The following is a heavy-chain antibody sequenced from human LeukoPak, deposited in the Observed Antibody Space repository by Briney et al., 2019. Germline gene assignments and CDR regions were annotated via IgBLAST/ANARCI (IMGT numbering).Heavy chain of an antibody. V-gene: IGHV1-2*02. CDR3: ASERKYQLLSMGTTLFDY. CDR1: GYTFTGYY. J-gene: IGHJ4*02. Sequence: ASVKASCKASGYTFTGYYMHWVRQAPGQGLEWMGWINPNSGGTNYAQKFQGRVTMTRDTSISTAYMELSRLRSDDTAVYYCASERKYQLLSMGTTLFDYWGQGTLVTVSS. CDR2: INPNSGGT. D-gene: IGHD2-2*01.